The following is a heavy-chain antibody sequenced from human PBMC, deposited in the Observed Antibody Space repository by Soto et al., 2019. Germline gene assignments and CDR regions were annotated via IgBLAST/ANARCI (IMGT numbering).Heavy chain of an antibody. V-gene: IGHV4-59*02. J-gene: IGHJ4*02. CDR2: IYYSGST. CDR3: ARASSSSPDYFDY. Sequence: SETLSLTCTVSSGSVRSYYWSWIRQTPGKGLEWIGYIYYSGSTNYNASLKGRVTISVDTSRNQFSLKLSSVTAADTAVYYCARASSSSPDYFDYWGQGTLVTVSS. D-gene: IGHD6-6*01. CDR1: SGSVRSYY.